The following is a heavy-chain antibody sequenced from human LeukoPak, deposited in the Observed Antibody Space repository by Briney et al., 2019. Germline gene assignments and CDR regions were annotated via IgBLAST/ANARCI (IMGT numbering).Heavy chain of an antibody. CDR2: ISGSGSGT. D-gene: IGHD3-10*01. J-gene: IGHJ6*02. Sequence: GGSLRLSCEASGFVFSNFALTWGRQGPGKGLEWVSSISGSGSGTYYTDSVKGRFTISRDNSKNTMYLQLNSLRAEDTAVYYCAKEKARFGELIALGLDVWGQGTTVIVS. V-gene: IGHV3-23*01. CDR1: GFVFSNFA. CDR3: AKEKARFGELIALGLDV.